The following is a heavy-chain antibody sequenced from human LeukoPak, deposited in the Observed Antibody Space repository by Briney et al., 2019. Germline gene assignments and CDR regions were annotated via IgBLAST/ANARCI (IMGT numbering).Heavy chain of an antibody. J-gene: IGHJ3*02. V-gene: IGHV4-59*01. D-gene: IGHD3-22*01. CDR3: ARGPYYYDSSGYYGDI. Sequence: PSETLSLTCTVSRGSISGYSWSWIRQSPGGGLEWIGYIYYSGDTAYNPSLRSRVTISVDTSKNQFSLKLSSVTAADTAVYYCARGPYYYDSSGYYGDIWGQGTMVTVSS. CDR2: IYYSGDT. CDR1: RGSISGYS.